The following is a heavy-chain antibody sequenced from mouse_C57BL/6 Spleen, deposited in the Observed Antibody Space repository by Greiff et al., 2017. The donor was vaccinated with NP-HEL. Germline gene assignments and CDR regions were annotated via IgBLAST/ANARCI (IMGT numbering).Heavy chain of an antibody. CDR1: GFTFSSYG. Sequence: EVKLVESGGDLVKPGGSLKLSCAASGFTFSSYGMSWVRQTPDKRLEWVATISSGGSYTYYPDSVKGRFTISRDNAKNHLYLQMSSRKSEDTAMYYCARLSGSSYDYYAMDYWGQGTSVTVSS. CDR3: ARLSGSSYDYYAMDY. J-gene: IGHJ4*01. CDR2: ISSGGSYT. D-gene: IGHD1-1*01. V-gene: IGHV5-6*02.